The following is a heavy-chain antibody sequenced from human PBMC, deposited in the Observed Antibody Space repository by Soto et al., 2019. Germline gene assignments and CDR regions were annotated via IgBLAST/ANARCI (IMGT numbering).Heavy chain of an antibody. CDR2: ISGSGGTT. V-gene: IGHV3-23*01. CDR3: AKKCCSRSICHTQFYGMDV. Sequence: GGSLRLSCAASGFTFSSYAMNWVRQAPGKGLGWVSGISGSGGTTYYADSVKGRFTISRDNSKNTLYLQMNSLRAEDTAVYYCAKKCCSRSICHTQFYGMDVWGQRTTVTDSS. CDR1: GFTFSSYA. J-gene: IGHJ6*02. D-gene: IGHD2-2*01.